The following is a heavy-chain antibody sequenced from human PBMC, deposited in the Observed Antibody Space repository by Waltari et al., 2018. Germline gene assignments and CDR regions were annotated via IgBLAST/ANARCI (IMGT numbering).Heavy chain of an antibody. Sequence: GGARQSPVKGREGLGGMYSSGTTYYNPTLESRLTISGDTSKNQFSLRLSSVTATDTAVYYCARHWKRNGYRFDPWGQGTRVTVSS. D-gene: IGHD5-12*01. CDR3: ARHWKRNGYRFDP. J-gene: IGHJ5*02. CDR2: MYSSGTT. V-gene: IGHV4-39*01.